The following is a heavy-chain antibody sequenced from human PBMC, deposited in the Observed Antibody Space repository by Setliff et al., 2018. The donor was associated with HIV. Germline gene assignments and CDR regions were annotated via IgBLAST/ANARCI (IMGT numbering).Heavy chain of an antibody. V-gene: IGHV4-34*01. CDR1: GGSFPAYY. Sequence: PSETLSLTCAVYGGSFPAYYWNWVRQPPGKGLEWIGEINYSGDTTYNPSLKNRVKMFIDTSKKQFSLKVASVTAADTAVYYCVRQHGDYAFGSWGQGTLVTVSS. CDR2: INYSGDT. J-gene: IGHJ5*01. D-gene: IGHD4-17*01. CDR3: VRQHGDYAFGS.